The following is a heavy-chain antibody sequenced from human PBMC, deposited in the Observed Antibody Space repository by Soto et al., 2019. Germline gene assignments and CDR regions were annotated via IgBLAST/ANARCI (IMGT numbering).Heavy chain of an antibody. Sequence: SVKVSCKASGGTFSSYAISWVRQAPGQGLEWMGGIIPIFGTANYAQKFQGRVTITADESTSTAYMELSSLRSEDTAVYYCARGFTGYSSGWYEDYYYGMGVWGQGTTVTVS. CDR3: ARGFTGYSSGWYEDYYYGMGV. V-gene: IGHV1-69*13. D-gene: IGHD6-19*01. CDR1: GGTFSSYA. J-gene: IGHJ6*02. CDR2: IIPIFGTA.